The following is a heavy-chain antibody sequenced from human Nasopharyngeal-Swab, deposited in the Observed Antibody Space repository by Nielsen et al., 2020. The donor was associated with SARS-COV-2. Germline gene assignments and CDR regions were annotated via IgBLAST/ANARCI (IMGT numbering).Heavy chain of an antibody. V-gene: IGHV4-34*01. CDR1: GGSISSYY. J-gene: IGHJ4*02. Sequence: SETLSLTCTVSGGSISSYYWSWIRQPPGKGLEWIGEINHSGSTNYNPSLKSRVTISVDTSKNQFSLKLSSVTAADTAVYYCARGISRRTSAVGYWGQGTLVTVSS. CDR3: ARGISRRTSAVGY. CDR2: INHSGST. D-gene: IGHD2-2*01.